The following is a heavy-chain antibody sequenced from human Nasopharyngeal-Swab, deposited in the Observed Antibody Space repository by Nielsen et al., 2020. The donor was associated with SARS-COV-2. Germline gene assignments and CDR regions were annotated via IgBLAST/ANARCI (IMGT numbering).Heavy chain of an antibody. V-gene: IGHV3-23*01. CDR1: GFTFSSYA. D-gene: IGHD1-7*01. Sequence: GESLKISCAASGFTFSSYAMSWVRQAPGKGLEWVSAISGGGGTTYYADSVKGRFTISRDNSKNTLYLQMNSLRAEDTAVYYCAKGKGTTPFDYWGQGTLVTVSS. J-gene: IGHJ4*02. CDR2: ISGGGGTT. CDR3: AKGKGTTPFDY.